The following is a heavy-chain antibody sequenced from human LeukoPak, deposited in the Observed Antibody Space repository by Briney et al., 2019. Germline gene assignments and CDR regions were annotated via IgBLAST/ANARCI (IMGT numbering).Heavy chain of an antibody. CDR2: IYYSGST. CDR3: ARGLRDGYKSGYFDY. Sequence: PSETLSLTCTVSGGSISSYYWSWIRQPPGKGLEGIGYIYYSGSTNYNPSLKSRVTISVDTSKNQFSLKLSSVTAADTAVYYCARGLRDGYKSGYFDYWGQGTLVTVSS. J-gene: IGHJ4*02. D-gene: IGHD5-24*01. CDR1: GGSISSYY. V-gene: IGHV4-59*12.